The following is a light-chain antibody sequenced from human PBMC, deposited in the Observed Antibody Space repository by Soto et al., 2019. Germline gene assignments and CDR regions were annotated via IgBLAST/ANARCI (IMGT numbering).Light chain of an antibody. CDR3: QQYNSWLWT. V-gene: IGKV3D-15*01. CDR2: GAS. Sequence: EIVLTQSPGTLSLSPGERATLSCRASQSFSSDLAWYQQKPGQAPRLLIYGASSRATGIPDRFSGSGSGTEFTLIISSLQSEDSAVYYCQQYNSWLWTFGQGTKVDI. J-gene: IGKJ1*01. CDR1: QSFSSD.